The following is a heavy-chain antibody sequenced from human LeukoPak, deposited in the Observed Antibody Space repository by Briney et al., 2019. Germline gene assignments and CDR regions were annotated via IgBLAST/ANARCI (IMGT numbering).Heavy chain of an antibody. D-gene: IGHD3-10*01. CDR1: GYTFTNYG. CDR3: ARGRSHGDGSGSYYDYFDY. J-gene: IGHJ4*02. Sequence: GASVKVSCKASGYTFTNYGISWVRQAPGQGLEWMGWISAYNGNTNYAQKLQGRVTVTTDISTSTAYMELRSLRSDDTAVYYCARGRSHGDGSGSYYDYFDYCGQGTLVTVSS. V-gene: IGHV1-18*01. CDR2: ISAYNGNT.